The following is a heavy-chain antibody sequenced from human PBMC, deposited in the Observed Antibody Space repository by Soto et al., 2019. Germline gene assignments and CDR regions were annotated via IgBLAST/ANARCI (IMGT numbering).Heavy chain of an antibody. CDR3: ARSEYSGYGHFGGAFDI. CDR1: GGSISSSSYY. V-gene: IGHV4-39*01. J-gene: IGHJ3*02. CDR2: IYYSGST. Sequence: SETLSLTCTVSGGSISSSSYYWGWIRQPPGKGLEWIGSIYYSGSTYYNPSLKSRVTISVDTSKNQFSLKLSSVTAADTAVYYCARSEYSGYGHFGGAFDIWGQGTMVTVSS. D-gene: IGHD5-12*01.